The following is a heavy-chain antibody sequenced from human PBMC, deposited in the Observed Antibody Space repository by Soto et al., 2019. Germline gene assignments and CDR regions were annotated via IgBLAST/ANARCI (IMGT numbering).Heavy chain of an antibody. J-gene: IGHJ4*02. Sequence: ASVKVSCKASGYTFTGYYMHWVRQAPGQGLEWMGWINPNSGGTNYAQKFQGWVTMTRDTSISTAYMELSRLRSDDTAVYYCARSGIFGVVIPAQFDYWGQGTLVTVSS. V-gene: IGHV1-2*04. D-gene: IGHD3-3*01. CDR1: GYTFTGYY. CDR2: INPNSGGT. CDR3: ARSGIFGVVIPAQFDY.